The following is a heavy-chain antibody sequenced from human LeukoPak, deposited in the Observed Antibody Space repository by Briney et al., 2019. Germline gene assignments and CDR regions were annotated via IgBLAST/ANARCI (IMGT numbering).Heavy chain of an antibody. Sequence: SETLSLTCTVFGGSISSSSYYWGWIRQPPGKGLEWIGSIYYSGSTYYNPSLKSRVTISVDTSKNQFSLKLSSATAADTAVYYCARRWRAIDYWGQGTLVTVSS. J-gene: IGHJ4*02. CDR2: IYYSGST. D-gene: IGHD2-15*01. CDR3: ARRWRAIDY. V-gene: IGHV4-39*01. CDR1: GGSISSSSYY.